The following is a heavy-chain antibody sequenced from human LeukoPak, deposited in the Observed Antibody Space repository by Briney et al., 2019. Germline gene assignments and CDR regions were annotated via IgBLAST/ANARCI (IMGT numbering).Heavy chain of an antibody. CDR3: AKDIWPHYDYVWGLPDY. V-gene: IGHV3-9*01. CDR2: ISWNSASI. J-gene: IGHJ4*02. CDR1: GLTFDEYG. D-gene: IGHD3-16*01. Sequence: PGGSLRLSCVGSGLTFDEYGMHWVRHVPGKGLEWVSGISWNSASIGYADSVRGRFTISRDNAKNSLYPQMNSLRAEDTALYYCAKDIWPHYDYVWGLPDYWGQGTLVTASS.